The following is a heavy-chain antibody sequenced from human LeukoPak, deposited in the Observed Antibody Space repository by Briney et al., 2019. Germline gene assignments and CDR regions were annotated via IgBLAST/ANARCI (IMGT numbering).Heavy chain of an antibody. J-gene: IGHJ4*02. CDR2: IRSKTDGDAT. CDR1: GFTFNKAW. V-gene: IGHV3-15*01. CDR3: TTIPRVDTGISYY. Sequence: GGSLRLSCAASGFTFNKAWMTWIRQAPGKGLGWVGRIRSKTDGDATDYASPVKGRFAISRDDSENTVFLQMDSLKTEDTAVYYCTTIPRVDTGISYYWGQGTLVTVSS. D-gene: IGHD3-3*02.